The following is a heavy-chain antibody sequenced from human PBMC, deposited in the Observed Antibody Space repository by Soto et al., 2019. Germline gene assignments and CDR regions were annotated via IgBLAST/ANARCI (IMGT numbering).Heavy chain of an antibody. Sequence: GGSLRLSCAASGFTFSSYAMHWVRQAPGKGLEWVAVISYDGSNKYYADSVKGRFTISRDNSKNTLYLQMNSLRAEDTAVYYCARDRIVLMVYARAYGMDVWGQGTTVTVSS. CDR3: ARDRIVLMVYARAYGMDV. CDR1: GFTFSSYA. D-gene: IGHD2-8*01. V-gene: IGHV3-30-3*01. J-gene: IGHJ6*02. CDR2: ISYDGSNK.